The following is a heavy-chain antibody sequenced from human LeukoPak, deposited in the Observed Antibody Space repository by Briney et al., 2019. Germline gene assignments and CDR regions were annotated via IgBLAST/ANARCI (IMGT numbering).Heavy chain of an antibody. J-gene: IGHJ4*02. Sequence: GASVKVSCKASGGTFSSYAISWVRQAPGQGLEWMGGIIPIFGTANYAQKFQGRVTITADESTSTAYMELSSLRSEDTAVYYCARRYYDSSYGDDYWGQGTLVTVSS. V-gene: IGHV1-69*13. D-gene: IGHD3-22*01. CDR2: IIPIFGTA. CDR1: GGTFSSYA. CDR3: ARRYYDSSYGDDY.